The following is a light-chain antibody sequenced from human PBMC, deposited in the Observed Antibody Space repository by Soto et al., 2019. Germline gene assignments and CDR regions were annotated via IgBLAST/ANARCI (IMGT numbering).Light chain of an antibody. Sequence: QSALTQPASVSGCPGQSITISCTGTSSDVSGYNYVSWYQQHPGKAPKLMIYEVSNRPSGVSNRFSGSKSGNTAPLTISGLQAEDEADYYCSSYTSSNTYVFGTGTKLTVL. CDR2: EVS. J-gene: IGLJ1*01. V-gene: IGLV2-14*01. CDR1: SSDVSGYNY. CDR3: SSYTSSNTYV.